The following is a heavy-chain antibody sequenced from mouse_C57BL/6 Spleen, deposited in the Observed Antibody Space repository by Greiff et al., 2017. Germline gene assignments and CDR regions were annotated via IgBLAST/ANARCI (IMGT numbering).Heavy chain of an antibody. J-gene: IGHJ2*01. V-gene: IGHV2-2*01. CDR3: ARFITTVVADYFDY. D-gene: IGHD1-1*01. Sequence: VMLVESGPGLVQPSQSLSITCTVSGFSLTSYGVHWVRQSPGKGLEWLGVIWSGGSTDYNAAFISRLSISKDNSKSQVFFKMNSLQADDTAIYYCARFITTVVADYFDYWGQGTTLTVSS. CDR2: IWSGGST. CDR1: GFSLTSYG.